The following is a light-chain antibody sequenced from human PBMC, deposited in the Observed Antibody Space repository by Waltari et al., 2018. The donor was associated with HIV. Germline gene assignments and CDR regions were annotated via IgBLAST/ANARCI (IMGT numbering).Light chain of an antibody. V-gene: IGKV1-12*01. CDR3: QQADSFPHT. Sequence: EIQMAQSPSSVPGSVGDRVTITSRASQSIGSSFAWYQHQPGEAPILLIFGASRLESGGPPRFVGSGSGTEFALTISSLQTEDSATYYCQQADSFPHTFGGGTKVEV. CDR2: GAS. J-gene: IGKJ4*01. CDR1: QSIGSS.